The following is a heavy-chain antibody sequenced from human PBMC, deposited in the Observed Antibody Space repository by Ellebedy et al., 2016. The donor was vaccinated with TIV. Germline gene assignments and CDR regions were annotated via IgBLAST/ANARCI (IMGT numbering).Heavy chain of an antibody. CDR1: GDSISRSDYY. D-gene: IGHD3-10*01. CDR2: IDHSGST. V-gene: IGHV4-30-4*01. Sequence: SETLSLTXTVSGDSISRSDYYWSWIRQPPGKGLEWIGYIDHSGSTYQNPSLKSRVTISVDTSKNQFSLKLTPVTAADTAVYYCATGVHYWGRGTLVTVSS. CDR3: ATGVHY. J-gene: IGHJ4*02.